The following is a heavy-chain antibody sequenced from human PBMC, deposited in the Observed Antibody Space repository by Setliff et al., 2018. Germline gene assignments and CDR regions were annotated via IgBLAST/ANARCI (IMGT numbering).Heavy chain of an antibody. CDR3: ARGRTRTSTIFGIVSLSS. J-gene: IGHJ6*04. D-gene: IGHD3-3*01. CDR2: LNPSSGDT. Sequence: GASVKVSCKASGYPFTSYDIHWLRLTSGQGLEWMGWLNPSSGDTGFATKFQGRVTVTRDTSISTAYMELSSLTSEDTAVYYWARGRTRTSTIFGIVSLSSWGDGTTVTVSS. CDR1: GYPFTSYD. V-gene: IGHV1-8*02.